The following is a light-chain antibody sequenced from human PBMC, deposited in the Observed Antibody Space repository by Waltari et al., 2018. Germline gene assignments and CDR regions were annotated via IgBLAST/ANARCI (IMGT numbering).Light chain of an antibody. CDR3: QQYDSSLYT. J-gene: IGKJ2*01. Sequence: EIVLTQSPGTLSLSPGERATLSCRASQSVSSSCLAWYQQKPGQAPRLLIYGASGRATGIPDRFSGSGSGTDFTLTISRLEPEDFAVYYCQQYDSSLYTFGQGTKLEIK. CDR1: QSVSSSC. V-gene: IGKV3-20*01. CDR2: GAS.